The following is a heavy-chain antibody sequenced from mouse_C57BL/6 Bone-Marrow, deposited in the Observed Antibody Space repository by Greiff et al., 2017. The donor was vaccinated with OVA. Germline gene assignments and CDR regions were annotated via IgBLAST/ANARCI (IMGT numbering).Heavy chain of an antibody. J-gene: IGHJ4*01. V-gene: IGHV1-82*01. CDR1: GYAFSSSW. D-gene: IGHD1-1*01. CDR2: IYPGDGDT. Sequence: QVQLQQSGPELVKPGASVKISCKASGYAFSSSWMNWVKQRPGKGLEWIGRIYPGDGDTNYNGKFKGKATLTADKSSSTAYMQLSSLTSEDSAVYVCARWGVTTVDAMDYWGQGTSVTVSS. CDR3: ARWGVTTVDAMDY.